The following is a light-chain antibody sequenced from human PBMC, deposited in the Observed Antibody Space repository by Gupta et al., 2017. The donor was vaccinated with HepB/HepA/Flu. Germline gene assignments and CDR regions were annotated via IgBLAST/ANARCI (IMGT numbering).Light chain of an antibody. J-gene: IGKJ2*02. CDR3: QQENTYPCN. Sequence: DIKMTQSPSTLSASVGDRVTITCRASQSISTWLAWYQQKPGKAPNLLIYKASSLESGVPSRFSGSGSGTEFTLTISSRQPDDFATYYSQQENTYPCNFGQGTKLEIK. CDR2: KAS. CDR1: QSISTW. V-gene: IGKV1-5*03.